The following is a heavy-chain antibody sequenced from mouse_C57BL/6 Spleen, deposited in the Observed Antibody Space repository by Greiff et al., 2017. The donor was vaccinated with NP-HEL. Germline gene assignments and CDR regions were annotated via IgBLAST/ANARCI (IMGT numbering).Heavy chain of an antibody. J-gene: IGHJ1*03. D-gene: IGHD2-1*01. CDR2: IDPSDSYT. V-gene: IGHV1-50*01. CDR3: ARSQDLQQYFDV. Sequence: QVQLQQPGAELVKPGASVKLSCKASGYTFTSYWMQWVKQRPGQGLEWIGEIDPSDSYTNYNQKFKGKATLTVDTPSSTAYMQLSSLTSEDSAVYYCARSQDLQQYFDVWGTGTTVTVSS. CDR1: GYTFTSYW.